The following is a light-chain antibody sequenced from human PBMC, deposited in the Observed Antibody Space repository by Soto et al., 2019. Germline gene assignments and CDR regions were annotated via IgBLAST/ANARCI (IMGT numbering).Light chain of an antibody. Sequence: DIELTQSPCFLSASLGSRVTITCRVSQGISSYLAWYQQKPGKAPRLLIYAASTLQSGVPSRFSGSGSDTEFTLTISSLQPEDFATYYCQQLNNYPLTFGGGTKVDIK. CDR2: AAS. J-gene: IGKJ4*01. CDR1: QGISSY. CDR3: QQLNNYPLT. V-gene: IGKV1-9*01.